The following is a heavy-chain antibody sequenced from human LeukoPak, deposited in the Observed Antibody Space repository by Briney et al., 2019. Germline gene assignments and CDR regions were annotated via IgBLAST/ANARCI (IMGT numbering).Heavy chain of an antibody. CDR2: ISGSGSNT. J-gene: IGHJ4*02. Sequence: PGGSLRLSCAASGFTFSSYGMHWVRQAPGKGLEWVSGISGSGSNTYYADSVKGRFTISRDNPKNTLYLQMNSLRAEDTAVYYCARHGFGVFEGYWGQGTLVTVSS. D-gene: IGHD3-10*01. CDR3: ARHGFGVFEGY. V-gene: IGHV3-23*01. CDR1: GFTFSSYG.